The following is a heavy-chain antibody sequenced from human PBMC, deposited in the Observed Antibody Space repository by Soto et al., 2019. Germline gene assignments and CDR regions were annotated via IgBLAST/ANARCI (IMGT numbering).Heavy chain of an antibody. CDR3: ARGPLSLYSAHFR. CDR2: INGGNGDR. CDR1: GYTFTSYA. D-gene: IGHD6-13*01. J-gene: IGHJ4*02. V-gene: IGHV1-3*01. Sequence: ASVKVSCKASGYTFTSYAMNWVGQAPGQRLEWMGWINGGNGDRKYSQRFQDRVTITRDTSATTVYIDLSCLTSEDTDIYYCARGPLSLYSAHFRWGRGTTVTVSS.